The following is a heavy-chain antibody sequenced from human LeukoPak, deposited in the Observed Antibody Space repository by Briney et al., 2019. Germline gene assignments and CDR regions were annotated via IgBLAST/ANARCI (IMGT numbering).Heavy chain of an antibody. J-gene: IGHJ5*02. Sequence: ASVKVSCEASGYTFTGYYMHWVRQAPGQGLEWMGWINPNSGGTNYAQKFQGRVTMTRDTSISTAYMELSRLRSDDTAVYYCARDSVSVAGTRWFDPWGQGTLVTVSS. V-gene: IGHV1-2*02. D-gene: IGHD6-19*01. CDR3: ARDSVSVAGTRWFDP. CDR1: GYTFTGYY. CDR2: INPNSGGT.